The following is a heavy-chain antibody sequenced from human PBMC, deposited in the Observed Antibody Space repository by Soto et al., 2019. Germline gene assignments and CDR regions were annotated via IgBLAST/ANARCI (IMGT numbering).Heavy chain of an antibody. CDR2: IDPSNSYT. CDR3: ARLRGSSAAPDY. Sequence: GESLKISCKGSGYSFTSYWISWVRQMPGKGLEWMGRIDPSNSYTNYSPSFQGHVTISADKSISTAYLQWSSLKASDTAMYYCARLRGSSAAPDYWGQGTLVTVPQ. D-gene: IGHD6-13*01. J-gene: IGHJ4*02. V-gene: IGHV5-10-1*01. CDR1: GYSFTSYW.